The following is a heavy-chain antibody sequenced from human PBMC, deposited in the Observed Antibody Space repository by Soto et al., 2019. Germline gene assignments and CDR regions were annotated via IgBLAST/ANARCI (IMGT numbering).Heavy chain of an antibody. D-gene: IGHD6-13*01. Sequence: QVQLVQSGAEVKKPGSSVKVSCKASGGTFSSYTISWVRQAPGQGLEWMGRIIPILGIANYAQKFQGRVTITADKSTSTAYMELSSLRSEDTAVYYCARAEQQLSFGYAFDIWGQGTMVTVSS. CDR2: IIPILGIA. CDR1: GGTFSSYT. CDR3: ARAEQQLSFGYAFDI. V-gene: IGHV1-69*02. J-gene: IGHJ3*02.